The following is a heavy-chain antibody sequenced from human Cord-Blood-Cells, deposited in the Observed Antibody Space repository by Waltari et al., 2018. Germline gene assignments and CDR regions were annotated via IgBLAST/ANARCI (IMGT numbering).Heavy chain of an antibody. Sequence: QVQLQESGPGLVKPSETLSLTCTGSGGSISSYYWSWIRQPPGKGLEWIGHIYYSGSTNYNPSLKSRVTISVDTSKNQFSLKLSSVTAADTAVYYCARGDVIGVASIYYYYYYYMDVWGKGTTVTVSS. D-gene: IGHD5-12*01. J-gene: IGHJ6*03. CDR1: GGSISSYY. CDR2: IYYSGST. V-gene: IGHV4-59*01. CDR3: ARGDVIGVASIYYYYYYYMDV.